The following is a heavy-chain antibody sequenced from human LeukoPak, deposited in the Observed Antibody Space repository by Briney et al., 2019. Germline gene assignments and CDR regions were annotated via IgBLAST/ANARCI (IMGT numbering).Heavy chain of an antibody. CDR3: VPVYYYDSSGYYEAFDY. CDR2: FDPEDGET. CDR1: GYTLTELS. D-gene: IGHD3-22*01. Sequence: ASVKVSCQVSGYTLTELSMHWVRQAPGKGLEWMGGFDPEDGETIYAQKFQGRVTMTEDTSTDTAYMELSSLRSEDTAVYYCVPVYYYDSSGYYEAFDYWGQGTLVTVSS. J-gene: IGHJ4*02. V-gene: IGHV1-24*01.